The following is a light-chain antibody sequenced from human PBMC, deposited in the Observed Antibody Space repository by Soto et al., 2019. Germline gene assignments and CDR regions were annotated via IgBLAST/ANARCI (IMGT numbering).Light chain of an antibody. J-gene: IGLJ1*01. CDR1: SSDVGGYNY. Sequence: QSVLTQPPSASGSPGPSVTISCTGSSSDVGGYNYVSWYQQYPGKAPKLMIYEVSKLPSGVPDRFSGSKSGNTASLTFYWLPAEAAAAYYCCSYAGINDYVVGYWTKLTVL. CDR2: EVS. CDR3: CSYAGINDYV. V-gene: IGLV2-8*01.